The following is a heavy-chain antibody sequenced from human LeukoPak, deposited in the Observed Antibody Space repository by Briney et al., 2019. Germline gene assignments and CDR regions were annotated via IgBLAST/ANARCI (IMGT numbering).Heavy chain of an antibody. J-gene: IGHJ3*01. CDR2: ISPSGDRT. Sequence: GGSLRLSCAASGFTFTNHPMHWVRQTSGKRLEYVSAISPSGDRTWYADSVKGRFTISRDNSKNMLYLRMGSLRPEDMGVYYCARAFRPASDPHDFYDFWGRGTTVTVSS. CDR3: ARAFRPASDPHDFYDF. D-gene: IGHD3/OR15-3a*01. CDR1: GFTFTNHP. V-gene: IGHV3-64*02.